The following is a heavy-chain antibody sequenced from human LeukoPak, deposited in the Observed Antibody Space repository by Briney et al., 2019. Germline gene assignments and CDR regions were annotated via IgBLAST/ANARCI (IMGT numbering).Heavy chain of an antibody. V-gene: IGHV4-34*01. CDR2: INHSGST. J-gene: IGHJ4*02. D-gene: IGHD3-9*01. CDR1: GGSFSGYY. Sequence: SETLSLTCAVYGGSFSGYYWSWIRQPPGKGLEWIGEINHSGSTNYNPSLKSRVTISVDTSKNQFSLKLSSVTAADTAVYYCARAVGSFDWLPLFDYWGQGALVTVSS. CDR3: ARAVGSFDWLPLFDY.